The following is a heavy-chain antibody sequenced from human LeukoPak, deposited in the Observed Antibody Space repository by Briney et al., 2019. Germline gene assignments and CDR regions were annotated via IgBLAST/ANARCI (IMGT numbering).Heavy chain of an antibody. D-gene: IGHD3-3*01. J-gene: IGHJ4*02. V-gene: IGHV3-23*01. Sequence: GGSLRLSCAASGFTFSSYAMSWVRQAPGKGLEWVSAISGSGTSTYYADSAKGRFTISRDNSKNTLYLQMNSLRAEDTAVYYCAKESCITIFGVVIGGQGYYFDYWGQGTLVTVSS. CDR1: GFTFSSYA. CDR2: ISGSGTST. CDR3: AKESCITIFGVVIGGQGYYFDY.